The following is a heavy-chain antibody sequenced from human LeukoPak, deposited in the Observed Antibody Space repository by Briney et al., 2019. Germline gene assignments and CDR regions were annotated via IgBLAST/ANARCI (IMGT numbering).Heavy chain of an antibody. D-gene: IGHD4-11*01. CDR3: ARDHTETSSLNFRNYYYYGMDI. Sequence: SETLSLTCTVSGGSIRSGDYSWNWLRQHPGKGLEWIVYIYYSGSTYYNPSLTSRVTMSVDTSKNQFSLKLSSVTAADTAIYYCARDHTETSSLNFRNYYYYGMDIWGQGTTVSVSS. CDR2: IYYSGST. V-gene: IGHV4-31*03. J-gene: IGHJ6*02. CDR1: GGSIRSGDYS.